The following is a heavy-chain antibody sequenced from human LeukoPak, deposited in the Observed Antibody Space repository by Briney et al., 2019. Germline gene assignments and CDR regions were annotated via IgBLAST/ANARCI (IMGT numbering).Heavy chain of an antibody. D-gene: IGHD6-19*01. CDR3: ARGTAVAGTFGDY. Sequence: ASVKVSCKASGYTFTSYAMHWVRQAPGQRLEWMGWINAGNGNTKYSQKFQDRVTITRDTSASTAYMELSSLRSEDTAVYYCARGTAVAGTFGDYWGQGTLVTVSS. J-gene: IGHJ4*02. CDR2: INAGNGNT. CDR1: GYTFTSYA. V-gene: IGHV1-3*01.